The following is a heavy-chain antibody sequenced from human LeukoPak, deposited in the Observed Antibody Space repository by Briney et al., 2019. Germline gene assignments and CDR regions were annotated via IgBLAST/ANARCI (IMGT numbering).Heavy chain of an antibody. CDR3: ARNLTEDCSRNSCSAGWFDP. J-gene: IGHJ5*02. V-gene: IGHV4-39*01. CDR1: VASISSGLYY. D-gene: IGHD2-2*01. Sequence: SDTLSLTCTFSVASISSGLYYWAWIRQSPGKGLEWIGSIYYTGNTKYNPYLQSRVSISVDTSKNQFSLTLSSVTAADTAVYYCARNLTEDCSRNSCSAGWFDPWGQGILVTVSS. CDR2: IYYTGNT.